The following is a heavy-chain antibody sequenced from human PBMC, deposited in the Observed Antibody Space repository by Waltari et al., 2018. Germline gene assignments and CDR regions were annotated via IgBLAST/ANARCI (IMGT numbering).Heavy chain of an antibody. CDR3: ARDRSTVVENDAFDI. V-gene: IGHV3-53*02. D-gene: IGHD2-15*01. J-gene: IGHJ3*02. CDR2: IYSGGST. Sequence: EVQLVETGGGLIQPGGSLRLYCAASGFTVSSNYMSWVRQAPGKGLEWVSVIYSGGSTYYADSVKGRFTISRDNSKNTLYLQMNSLRAEDTAVYYCARDRSTVVENDAFDIWGQGTMVTVSS. CDR1: GFTVSSNY.